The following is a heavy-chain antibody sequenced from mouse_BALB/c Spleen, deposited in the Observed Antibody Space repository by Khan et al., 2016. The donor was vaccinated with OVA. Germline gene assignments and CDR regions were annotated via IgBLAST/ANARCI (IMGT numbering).Heavy chain of an antibody. J-gene: IGHJ3*01. V-gene: IGHV1S81*02. CDR2: INPSNGGT. Sequence: QIQLQQSGAELVKPGASVRLSCKASGYTFTSYYLYWVKQRPGQGLEWIGDINPSNGGTNFNEKFKTKATLTVDKSSSTEYMQLNSLTSEDSAVYYCTRSGYGSFAYWGQGTLVTVSA. CDR3: TRSGYGSFAY. D-gene: IGHD2-2*01. CDR1: GYTFTSYY.